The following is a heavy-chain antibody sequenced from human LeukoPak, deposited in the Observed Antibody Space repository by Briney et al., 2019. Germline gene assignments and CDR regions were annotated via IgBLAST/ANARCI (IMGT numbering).Heavy chain of an antibody. CDR2: IKQDGSEK. CDR1: GFTFSSYW. V-gene: IGHV3-7*01. Sequence: GGSPRLSCAASGFTFSSYWMSWVRRAPGKGLEWVANIKQDGSEKYYVDSVKGRFTISRDNAKNSMYLQMNSLRAEDTAVYYCARVERDCSSTSCYFYSSYWGQGTLVTVSS. D-gene: IGHD2-2*01. CDR3: ARVERDCSSTSCYFYSSY. J-gene: IGHJ4*02.